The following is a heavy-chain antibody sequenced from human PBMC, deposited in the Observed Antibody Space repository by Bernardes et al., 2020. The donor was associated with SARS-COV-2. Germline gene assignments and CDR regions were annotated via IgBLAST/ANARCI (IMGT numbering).Heavy chain of an antibody. CDR3: ATWSVLVPAGTSYYYGMDV. Sequence: GGSLRLSCAASGFTFSSYWMHWVRQAPGKGLMWVSRINSDGSSTSYADSVKGRFTISRDNAKNTLYLQMNSLRAEDTAVYYCATWSVLVPAGTSYYYGMDVWGQGTTVTVSS. J-gene: IGHJ6*02. D-gene: IGHD2-2*01. CDR1: GFTFSSYW. V-gene: IGHV3-74*01. CDR2: INSDGSST.